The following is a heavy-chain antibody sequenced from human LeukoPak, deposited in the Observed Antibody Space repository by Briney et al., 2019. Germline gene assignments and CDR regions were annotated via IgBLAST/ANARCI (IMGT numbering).Heavy chain of an antibody. Sequence: GGSLRLSCAASGFTFSSYGMHWVRQAPGKGLEWVSLISGDGGSTYYADSVKGRFTISRDNSKNSLYLQMNSLRTEDTALYYCAKEVSEYYYDSSGYSSWGQGTLVTVSS. CDR3: AKEVSEYYYDSSGYSS. V-gene: IGHV3-43*02. CDR2: ISGDGGST. CDR1: GFTFSSYG. D-gene: IGHD3-22*01. J-gene: IGHJ4*02.